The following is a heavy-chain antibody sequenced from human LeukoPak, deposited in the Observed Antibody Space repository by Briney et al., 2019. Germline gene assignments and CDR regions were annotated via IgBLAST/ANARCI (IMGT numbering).Heavy chain of an antibody. Sequence: PGRSLRLSCAASGFTFSSYAMHWVRQAPGEGLEWVAVISYDGSNKYYADSVKGRFTISRDNSKNTLYLQMNSLRAEDTAVYYCAREFLNYYGSTRNTYFDYWGQGTLVTVSS. CDR3: AREFLNYYGSTRNTYFDY. V-gene: IGHV3-30*04. CDR1: GFTFSSYA. CDR2: ISYDGSNK. J-gene: IGHJ4*02. D-gene: IGHD3-10*01.